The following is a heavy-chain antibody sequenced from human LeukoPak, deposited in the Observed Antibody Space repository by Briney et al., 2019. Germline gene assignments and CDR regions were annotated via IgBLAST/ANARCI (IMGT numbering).Heavy chain of an antibody. CDR2: MNPNSGNT. D-gene: IGHD2-15*01. Sequence: ASVKVSCEASGYTFTSYDINWVRQATGQGLEWMGWMNPNSGNTGYAQKFQGRVTMTRNTSISTAYMELSSLRSEDTAMYYCARGRGFCNGGSCSNAFDIWGQGTMVTVSS. J-gene: IGHJ3*02. CDR3: ARGRGFCNGGSCSNAFDI. V-gene: IGHV1-8*01. CDR1: GYTFTSYD.